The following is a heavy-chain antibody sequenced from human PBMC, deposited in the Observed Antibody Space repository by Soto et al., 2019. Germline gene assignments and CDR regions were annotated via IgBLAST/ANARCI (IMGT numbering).Heavy chain of an antibody. CDR2: ISATGDTT. Sequence: PWGSLRLSCAASGFTFNDFAINWVRQTPGKGLEWVSVISATGDTTYNADSVKGRFTISRDNSKNTAYLQMNSLRVEDTALYYCAKDAVYNDGLWLMDSWGQGTLVTVS. D-gene: IGHD2-21*01. V-gene: IGHV3-23*01. CDR3: AKDAVYNDGLWLMDS. J-gene: IGHJ4*02. CDR1: GFTFNDFA.